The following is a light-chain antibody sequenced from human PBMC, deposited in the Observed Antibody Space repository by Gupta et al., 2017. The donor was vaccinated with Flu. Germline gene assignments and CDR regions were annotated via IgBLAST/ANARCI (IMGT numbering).Light chain of an antibody. Sequence: ESVLPRSPATLSLSAGERATLSCRARQSVSSSYLAWYQQKPGQAPRHLIYGASSRAACLPDRFSGSGSGKDVTLTTSRREPEDFAVYYCQQYGSSPGYTFGQGTKLEIK. V-gene: IGKV3-20*01. J-gene: IGKJ2*01. CDR1: QSVSSSY. CDR3: QQYGSSPGYT. CDR2: GAS.